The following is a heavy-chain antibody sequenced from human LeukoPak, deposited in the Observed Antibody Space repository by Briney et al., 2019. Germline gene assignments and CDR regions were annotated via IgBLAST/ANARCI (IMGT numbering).Heavy chain of an antibody. Sequence: ASVKVSCKASGFTFTGHYMHWVRQAPGQGLEWMGWINPNSGGTNYAQKFQGRVTMTRDTSISTAYMELSRLRSDDTAVYYCARETSSYGVSLRGYYFDYWGQGTLVTVSS. D-gene: IGHD4-17*01. V-gene: IGHV1-2*02. CDR2: INPNSGGT. CDR3: ARETSSYGVSLRGYYFDY. J-gene: IGHJ4*02. CDR1: GFTFTGHY.